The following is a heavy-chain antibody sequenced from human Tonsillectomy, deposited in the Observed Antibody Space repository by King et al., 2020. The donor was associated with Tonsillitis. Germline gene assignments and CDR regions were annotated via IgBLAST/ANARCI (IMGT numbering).Heavy chain of an antibody. J-gene: IGHJ4*02. CDR2: IHWNDVV. CDR1: GFSLTTSGVG. Sequence: KESGPTLVKPTQTLTLTCTFSGFSLTTSGVGVAWIRQPPRKAPEWLADIHWNDVVNYSPSLKSRVTITKDTSKNQVVLTMTNTDPVDTATYFCAHRRLYSGLDYWGQGSLVTVSS. CDR3: AHRRLYSGLDY. V-gene: IGHV2-5*01. D-gene: IGHD2-21*01.